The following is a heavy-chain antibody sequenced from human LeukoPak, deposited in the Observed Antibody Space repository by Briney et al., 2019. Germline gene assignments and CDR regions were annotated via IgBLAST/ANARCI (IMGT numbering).Heavy chain of an antibody. CDR1: GFTFSRYW. D-gene: IGHD3-10*01. Sequence: PGGSLRLSCAASGFTFSRYWMSWVRQVPGKGLQWVANMNQDGSEKYYVDSVKGRFTISRDNAKKSLYLQVNSLRVEDTAVYYCARDGASRGSGSFGDWGQGTLLTVSS. J-gene: IGHJ4*02. CDR3: ARDGASRGSGSFGD. V-gene: IGHV3-7*01. CDR2: MNQDGSEK.